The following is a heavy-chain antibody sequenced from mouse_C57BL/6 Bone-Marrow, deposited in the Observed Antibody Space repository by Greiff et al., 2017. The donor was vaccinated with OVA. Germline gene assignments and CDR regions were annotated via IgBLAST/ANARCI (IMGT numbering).Heavy chain of an antibody. CDR3: ARYLSMDY. CDR1: GYAFSSSW. J-gene: IGHJ4*01. CDR2: IYPGDGDT. V-gene: IGHV1-82*01. Sequence: QVQLQQPGAELVKPGASVKISCKASGYAFSSSWMNWVKQRPGKGLEWIGRIYPGDGDTNYNGKFKGKATLTADKSSSTAYMQLSSLTSEDSAVYFCARYLSMDYWGQGTSVTVSS. D-gene: IGHD5-1*01.